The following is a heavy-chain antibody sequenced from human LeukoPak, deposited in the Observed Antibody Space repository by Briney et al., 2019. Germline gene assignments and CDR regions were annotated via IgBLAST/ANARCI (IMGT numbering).Heavy chain of an antibody. J-gene: IGHJ6*03. D-gene: IGHD2-2*02. CDR1: GGSISSGSYY. V-gene: IGHV4-61*02. CDR2: IYTSGST. CDR3: ARDYVVVVPAAIWYYMDV. Sequence: SETLSLTCTVSGGSISSGSYYWSWIRQPAGKGLEWIGRIYTSGSTNYNPSLKSRVTISVDTSKNQFSLKLSSVTAADTAGYYCARDYVVVVPAAIWYYMDVWGKGTTVTVSS.